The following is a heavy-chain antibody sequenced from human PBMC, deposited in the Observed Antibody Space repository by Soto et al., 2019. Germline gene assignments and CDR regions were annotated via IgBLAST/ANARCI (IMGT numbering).Heavy chain of an antibody. CDR2: LTRSGATA. V-gene: IGHV3-23*04. J-gene: IGHJ6*03. CDR1: GFTSSDFA. CDR3: AQAPVWFGAFPYHYYYYMDA. Sequence: QLVESGGALVQPGGSLRLSCVASGFTSSDFAMNWVRQAPGKGLEWVSGLTRSGATAYYADSVTGRFTISRDISHNSLHMERSGLRAEDTAVYYCAQAPVWFGAFPYHYYYYMDAWGVGTTVTVSS. D-gene: IGHD3-10*01.